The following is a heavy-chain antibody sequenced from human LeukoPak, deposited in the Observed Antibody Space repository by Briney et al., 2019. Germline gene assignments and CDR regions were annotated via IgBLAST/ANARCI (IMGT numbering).Heavy chain of an antibody. V-gene: IGHV3-9*01. CDR1: GFTFDDYA. CDR3: AKEGGIAAAETFFDY. Sequence: GGSLRLSCAASGFTFDDYAMHWVRQAPGKGLEWVSGISWNSGSIGYADSVKGRFTISRDNAKNSLYLQMNSLRAEDTALYYCAKEGGIAAAETFFDYWGQGTLVTVSS. J-gene: IGHJ4*02. CDR2: ISWNSGSI. D-gene: IGHD6-13*01.